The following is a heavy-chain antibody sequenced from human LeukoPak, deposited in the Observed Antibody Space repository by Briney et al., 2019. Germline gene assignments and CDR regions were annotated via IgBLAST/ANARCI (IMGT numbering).Heavy chain of an antibody. CDR2: IRNDGSKK. CDR1: GFTFSSYG. Sequence: GGSLRLSCAASGFTFSSYGMHWVRQAPGKGLEWVAFIRNDGSKKYYADSVKGRFTISRDNSKNTLYLQMNSLRAEDTAVYYCAKGLQVQPLIVVVPAAPDDDAFDIWGQGTMVTVSS. D-gene: IGHD2-2*01. J-gene: IGHJ3*02. CDR3: AKGLQVQPLIVVVPAAPDDDAFDI. V-gene: IGHV3-30*02.